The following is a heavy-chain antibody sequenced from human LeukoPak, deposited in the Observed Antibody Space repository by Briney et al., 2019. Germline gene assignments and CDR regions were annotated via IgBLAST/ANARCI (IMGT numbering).Heavy chain of an antibody. D-gene: IGHD4-11*01. CDR2: ISYDGSNK. CDR1: VFTFSSYA. CDR3: ARDRVTTGGSQFDY. J-gene: IGHJ4*02. V-gene: IGHV3-30-3*01. Sequence: PGGSLRLSYAASVFTFSSYAMHWVRPAPGTGLEGVAVISYDGSNKYYADSVKGRFTIYRDNSKNTLYLQTNSLRAEDTAVYYCARDRVTTGGSQFDYWGQGTLVTVSS.